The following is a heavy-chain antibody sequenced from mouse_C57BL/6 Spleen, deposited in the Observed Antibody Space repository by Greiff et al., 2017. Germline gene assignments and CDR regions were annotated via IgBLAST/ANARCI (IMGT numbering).Heavy chain of an antibody. D-gene: IGHD1-1*01. CDR1: GYTFTSYW. Sequence: QVQLQQPGAELVKPGASVKMSCKASGYTFTSYWITWVKQRPGQGLEWIGDIYPGSGSTNYNEKFKSKATLTVAPSSSTAYMQLSSLTSEDSAVYYCARYYYYGSSSWFAYWGQGTLVTVSA. CDR2: IYPGSGST. CDR3: ARYYYYGSSSWFAY. J-gene: IGHJ3*01. V-gene: IGHV1-55*01.